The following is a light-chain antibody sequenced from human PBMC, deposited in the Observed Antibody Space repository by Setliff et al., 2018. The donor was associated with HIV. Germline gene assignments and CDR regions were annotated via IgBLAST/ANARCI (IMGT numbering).Light chain of an antibody. Sequence: QSVLTQPRSVSGSPGQSVTISCTTTSTDAGGYDSVSWYQQLPGTAPKLMIYDVNKRPSGIPDRFSGSKSGNTASLTISGLQAADEADYYCCSYGGPSTFYVFGTGTKVTVL. CDR1: STDAGGYDS. CDR3: CSYGGPSTFYV. J-gene: IGLJ1*01. V-gene: IGLV2-11*01. CDR2: DVN.